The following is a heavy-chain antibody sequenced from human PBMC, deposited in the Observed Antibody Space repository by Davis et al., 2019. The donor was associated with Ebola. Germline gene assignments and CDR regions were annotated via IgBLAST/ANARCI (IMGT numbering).Heavy chain of an antibody. CDR1: GGTFSSYA. Sequence: SVKVSCKASGGTFSSYAISWVRQAPGQGLEWMGRIIPILGIANYAQKFQGRVTITADKSTSTAYMELSSLRSEDTAVYYCAGGTMVRGVYYYGMDVWGQGTTVTVSS. V-gene: IGHV1-69*04. CDR2: IIPILGIA. CDR3: AGGTMVRGVYYYGMDV. J-gene: IGHJ6*02. D-gene: IGHD3-10*01.